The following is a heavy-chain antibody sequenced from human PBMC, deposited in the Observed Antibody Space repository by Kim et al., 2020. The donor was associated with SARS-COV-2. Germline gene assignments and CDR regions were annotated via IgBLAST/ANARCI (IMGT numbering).Heavy chain of an antibody. D-gene: IGHD3-10*01. CDR3: ARDATHYYGSGSLDY. J-gene: IGHJ4*02. Sequence: GGSLRLSCAASGFTFSSYGMHWVRQAPGKGLEWVAVIWYDGSNKYYADSVKGRFTISRDNSKNTLYLQMNSLRAEDTAVYYCARDATHYYGSGSLDYWSQGTLVTVSS. V-gene: IGHV3-33*01. CDR1: GFTFSSYG. CDR2: IWYDGSNK.